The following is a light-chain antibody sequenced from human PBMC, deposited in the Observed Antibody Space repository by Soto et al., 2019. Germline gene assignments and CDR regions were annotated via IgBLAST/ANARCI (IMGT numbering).Light chain of an antibody. CDR2: DAS. V-gene: IGKV1-5*01. CDR1: QGIVRW. CDR3: QHYYGFSRT. J-gene: IGKJ1*01. Sequence: DIQMTQSPSTLSASVGDRVTITCRASQGIVRWLAWYQQKPGKAPKILIYDASSLESGVPSRFSGSGAGTEFTRTISSLQPDDFATYYCQHYYGFSRTFGQGTKVDIK.